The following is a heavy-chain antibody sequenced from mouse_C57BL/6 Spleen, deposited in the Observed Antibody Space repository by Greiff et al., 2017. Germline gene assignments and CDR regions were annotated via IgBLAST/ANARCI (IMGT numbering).Heavy chain of an antibody. CDR3: ARGRGGYDAMDY. CDR2: IDPSDSYT. CDR1: GYTFTSYW. V-gene: IGHV1-69*01. J-gene: IGHJ4*01. Sequence: QVQLQQPGAELVMPGASVKLSCKASGYTFTSYWMHWVKQRPGQGLEWIGEIDPSDSYTNYNQKFKGKSTLTVDQSSSTAYMQLSSLTSEDSAVYYCARGRGGYDAMDYWGQGTSVTVSS.